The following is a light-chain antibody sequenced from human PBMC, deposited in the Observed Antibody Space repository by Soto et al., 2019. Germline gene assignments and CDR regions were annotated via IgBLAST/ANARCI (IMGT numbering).Light chain of an antibody. CDR3: QQSNTFPYT. CDR1: HDISTF. J-gene: IGKJ2*01. V-gene: IGKV1-9*01. CDR2: GAS. Sequence: DIQLTQSPSLLSASIGDRVTITCRASHDISTFLAWYQQKPGKAPKLLIYGASNLQSGVPSRFSGSGSGTDFILTISSLQPEDFATYYCQQSNTFPYTFGQGTKLEL.